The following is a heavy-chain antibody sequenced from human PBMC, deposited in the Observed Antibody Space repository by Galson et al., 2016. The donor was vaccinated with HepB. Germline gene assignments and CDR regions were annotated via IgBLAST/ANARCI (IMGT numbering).Heavy chain of an antibody. CDR2: ISYDGNNK. V-gene: IGHV3-30*18. D-gene: IGHD5-24*01. CDR1: GFTFRSYG. CDR3: AKDGRDAYNLNYYYYAMDV. J-gene: IGHJ6*02. Sequence: SLRLSCAASGFTFRSYGMHWVRQAPGKGLEWVAVISYDGNNKYYADSVKGRFTISRDNSKNTLYLQMNSLRAEDTAVYYCAKDGRDAYNLNYYYYAMDVWGQGTTVTVSS.